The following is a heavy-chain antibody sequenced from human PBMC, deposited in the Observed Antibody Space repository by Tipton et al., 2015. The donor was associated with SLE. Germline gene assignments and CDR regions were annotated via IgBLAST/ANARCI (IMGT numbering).Heavy chain of an antibody. Sequence: TLSLTCTVSGGSISSYYWSWIRQPPGKGLEWIGYIYCSGSTNYNPSLKSRVTISVDTSKNQLSLKLSSVTAADTAVYYCASVIAATAEADYWGQGTLVTVSS. CDR1: GGSISSYY. V-gene: IGHV4-59*12. CDR2: IYCSGST. D-gene: IGHD6-13*01. CDR3: ASVIAATAEADY. J-gene: IGHJ4*02.